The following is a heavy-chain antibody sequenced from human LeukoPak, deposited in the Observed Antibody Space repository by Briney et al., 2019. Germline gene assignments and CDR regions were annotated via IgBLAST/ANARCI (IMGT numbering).Heavy chain of an antibody. V-gene: IGHV4-61*08. CDR3: AREGYYYGSGTHYFDY. Sequence: SETLSLTCTVSGGSISSGGYYWSWIRQHPGKGLEWIGYIYYSGSTNYNPSLKSRVTISVDTSKNQFSLKLSSVTAADTAVYYCAREGYYYGSGTHYFDYWGQGTLVTVSS. J-gene: IGHJ4*02. CDR1: GGSISSGGYY. D-gene: IGHD3-10*01. CDR2: IYYSGST.